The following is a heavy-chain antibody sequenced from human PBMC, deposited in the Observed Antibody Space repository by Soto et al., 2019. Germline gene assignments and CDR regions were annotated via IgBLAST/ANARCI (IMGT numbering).Heavy chain of an antibody. V-gene: IGHV4-59*01. D-gene: IGHD6-6*01. CDR1: GGSISSYY. Sequence: SETLSLTCTVSGGSISSYYWSWIRQPPGKGLEWIGYIYYSGSTNYNPPLKSRVTISVDTSKNQFSLKLSSVTAADTAVYYCARVMKSVGGSSSSYYYYGMDVWGQGTTVTVSS. CDR2: IYYSGST. CDR3: ARVMKSVGGSSSSYYYYGMDV. J-gene: IGHJ6*02.